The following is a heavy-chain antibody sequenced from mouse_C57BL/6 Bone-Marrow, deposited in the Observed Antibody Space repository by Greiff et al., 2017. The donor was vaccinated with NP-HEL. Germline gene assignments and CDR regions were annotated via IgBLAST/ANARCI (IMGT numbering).Heavy chain of an antibody. Sequence: QVQLKESGAELVRPGASVKLSCKASGYTFTDYYINWVKQRPGQGLEWIARIYPGSGNTYYNEKFKGKATLTAEKSSSTAYMQLSSLTSEDSAVYFCARPHYGNFSWFAYWGQGTLVTVSA. V-gene: IGHV1-76*01. CDR1: GYTFTDYY. CDR3: ARPHYGNFSWFAY. J-gene: IGHJ3*01. D-gene: IGHD2-1*01. CDR2: IYPGSGNT.